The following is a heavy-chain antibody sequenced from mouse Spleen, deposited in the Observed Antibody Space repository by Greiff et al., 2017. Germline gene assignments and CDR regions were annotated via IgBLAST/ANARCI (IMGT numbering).Heavy chain of an antibody. CDR2: IYPGGGYT. CDR1: GYTFTNYW. V-gene: IGHV1-63*01. D-gene: IGHD3-1*01. J-gene: IGHJ3*01. CDR3: ARWGYDAVFAY. Sequence: VKLVESGAELVRPGTSVKMSCKASGYTFTNYWIGWAKQRPGHGLEWIGDIYPGGGYTNYNEKFKGKATLTADKSSSTAYMQFSSLTSEDSAIYYCARWGYDAVFAYWGQGTLVTVSA.